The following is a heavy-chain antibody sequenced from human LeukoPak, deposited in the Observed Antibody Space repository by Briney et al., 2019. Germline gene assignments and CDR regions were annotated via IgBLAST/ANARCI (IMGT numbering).Heavy chain of an antibody. J-gene: IGHJ4*02. D-gene: IGHD3-16*01. Sequence: SQTLSLTCAFSGDSVSRNSVTWNWIRQSPSRGLEWLARTDYRSKWYIDYAASVKSRISVIPDTSKNQLSLHLNSVTPEDSAVYYCARFASGSHADYWGQGILVTVSS. CDR1: GDSVSRNSVT. CDR2: TDYRSKWYI. CDR3: ARFASGSHADY. V-gene: IGHV6-1*01.